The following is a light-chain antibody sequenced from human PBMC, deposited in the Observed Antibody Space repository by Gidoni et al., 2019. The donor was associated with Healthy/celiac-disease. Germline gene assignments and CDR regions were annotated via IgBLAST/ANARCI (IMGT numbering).Light chain of an antibody. CDR2: GAS. Sequence: EIVLTQSPGTLSLSPGERATLYLAWYQQKPGQAPRLLIYGASSRATGIPDRCSGSGSGTDFTLTISRLDPEDFAVYYCQQYGSSPLFTFGPGTKVDIK. J-gene: IGKJ3*01. CDR3: QQYGSSPLFT. V-gene: IGKV3-20*01.